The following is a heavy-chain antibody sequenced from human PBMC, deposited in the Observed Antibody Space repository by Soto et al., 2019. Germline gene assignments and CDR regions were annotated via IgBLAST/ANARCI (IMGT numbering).Heavy chain of an antibody. CDR1: GFSLANYP. J-gene: IGHJ4*02. Sequence: SLRLSCVASGFSLANYPMNWVRQTPGKGLAWISYSSPRGDTIYYADSVEGRFTISRDNARNSLSLHMSSLRDEDSALYYCAKGPHTNVGWPYYFESWGQGVPVTVSS. CDR2: SSPRGDTI. D-gene: IGHD6-19*01. V-gene: IGHV3-48*02. CDR3: AKGPHTNVGWPYYFES.